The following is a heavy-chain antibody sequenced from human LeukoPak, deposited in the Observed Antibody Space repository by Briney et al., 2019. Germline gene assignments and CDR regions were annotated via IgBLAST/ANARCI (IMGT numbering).Heavy chain of an antibody. CDR1: GFTFSSYA. Sequence: GGSLRLSCAASGFTFSSYAMSWVRQAPGKGLECISGFSGSGESTYYADSVKGRFTISRDNSKNTLYLQMNSLRAEDTAVYYCAKGPGPQKYFDIWSGYSNRIYYYYYYMDVWGKGTTVTVSS. CDR3: AKGPGPQKYFDIWSGYSNRIYYYYYYMDV. CDR2: FSGSGEST. D-gene: IGHD3-3*01. V-gene: IGHV3-23*01. J-gene: IGHJ6*03.